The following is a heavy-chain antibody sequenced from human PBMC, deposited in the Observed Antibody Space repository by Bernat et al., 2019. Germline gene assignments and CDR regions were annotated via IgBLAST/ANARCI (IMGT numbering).Heavy chain of an antibody. CDR1: GGSFSGYY. J-gene: IGHJ1*01. D-gene: IGHD3-10*01. V-gene: IGHV4-34*01. CDR2: INHSGST. CDR3: ASRGRFMVRGVSVVYFQH. Sequence: QVQLQQWGAGLLKPSETLSLTCAVYGGSFSGYYWSWIRQPPGKGLEWIGEINHSGSTNYNPSLKSRVTISVDTSKNQFSLKLSSVTAADTAVYYCASRGRFMVRGVSVVYFQHWGQGTLVTVSS.